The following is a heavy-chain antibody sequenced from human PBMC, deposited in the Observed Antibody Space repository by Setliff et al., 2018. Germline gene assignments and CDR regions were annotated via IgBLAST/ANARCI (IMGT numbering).Heavy chain of an antibody. J-gene: IGHJ3*02. CDR2: INPSSGRT. D-gene: IGHD3-22*01. CDR1: GYTFTSHY. V-gene: IGHV1-46*01. CDR3: ARDVFPYHYEGAFDI. Sequence: ASVKVSCKASGYTFTSHYMHWVRQAPGLGLEWMGTINPSSGRTSYAQKFQGRVTMTRDTSTSTVYMDMCSLRSEDTAVYYCARDVFPYHYEGAFDIWGQGTMVTVSS.